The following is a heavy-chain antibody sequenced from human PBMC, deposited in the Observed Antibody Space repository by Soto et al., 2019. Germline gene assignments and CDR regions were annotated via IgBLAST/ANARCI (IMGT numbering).Heavy chain of an antibody. CDR3: GRGFGGTH. V-gene: IGHV3-7*05. Sequence: EVQLVESGGGLVQPGGSLRLSCAASGFTFNNYYMVWVRQAPGRGLEWVANINQDGSAKYYVDSVKGRFTISRDNAKSSLSLQITSLRAEDTATYYCGRGFGGTHWGQGSLVTVSS. J-gene: IGHJ4*02. CDR2: INQDGSAK. CDR1: GFTFNNYY. D-gene: IGHD2-15*01.